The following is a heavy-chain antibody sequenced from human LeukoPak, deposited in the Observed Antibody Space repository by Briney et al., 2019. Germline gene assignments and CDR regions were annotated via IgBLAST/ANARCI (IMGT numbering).Heavy chain of an antibody. D-gene: IGHD3-16*01. J-gene: IGHJ5*01. CDR2: IYHSGVT. CDR1: GYSISSGYY. V-gene: IGHV4-38-2*02. CDR3: ARVGGSAYPSTGFDF. Sequence: SETLSLTCTVSGYSISSGYYWGWIRQPPGKGLEWVGSIYHSGVTDYNPSLKSRVTISVDTSKNQFSLKLSSVTAADTAVYNCARVGGSAYPSTGFDFWGQGTLVTVSS.